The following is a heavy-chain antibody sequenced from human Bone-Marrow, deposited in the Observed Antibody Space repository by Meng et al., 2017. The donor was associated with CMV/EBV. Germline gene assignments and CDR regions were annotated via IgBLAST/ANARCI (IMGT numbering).Heavy chain of an antibody. CDR3: AREWNPAAGVRGFDP. V-gene: IGHV3-30-3*01. CDR1: AFSYDKCA. J-gene: IGHJ5*02. Sequence: AFSYDKCAMHWVRQAPGKGLEWVAVISYDGSNEYHADYVRGRFTVSRDNSKNTMYLQMNSLRSDDTAVYFCAREWNPAAGVRGFDPWGQGTLVTVSS. D-gene: IGHD6-13*01. CDR2: ISYDGSNE.